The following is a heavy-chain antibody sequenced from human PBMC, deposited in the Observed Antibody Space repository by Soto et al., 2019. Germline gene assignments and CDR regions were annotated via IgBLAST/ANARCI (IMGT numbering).Heavy chain of an antibody. V-gene: IGHV3-30*04. J-gene: IGHJ4*02. CDR3: ARDPRWREVLLAY. D-gene: IGHD2-15*01. CDR1: GFPFTDYS. Sequence: QVQLVESGGGVVQPGRSLRLSCAASGFPFTDYSLHWVRQAPGKGLEWVAIISNDGRDIDYADSVKGRFTITRDNSNNMLHLEMNSLRMEDSAVYYCARDPRWREVLLAYWGQGPLVTVSS. CDR2: ISNDGRDI.